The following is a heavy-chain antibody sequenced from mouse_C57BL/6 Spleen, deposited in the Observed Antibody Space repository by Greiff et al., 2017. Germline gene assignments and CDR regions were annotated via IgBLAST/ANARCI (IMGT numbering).Heavy chain of an antibody. Sequence: VHVKQSGAELVGPGSSVKMSCKTSGYTFTSYGINWVKQRPGQGLEWIGYIYIGNGYTEYNEKFKGKATLTSDTSSSTAYMQLSSLTSEDSAIYFCARYYDYDGYYAMDYWGQGTSVTVSS. V-gene: IGHV1-58*01. CDR1: GYTFTSYG. J-gene: IGHJ4*01. CDR3: ARYYDYDGYYAMDY. CDR2: IYIGNGYT. D-gene: IGHD2-4*01.